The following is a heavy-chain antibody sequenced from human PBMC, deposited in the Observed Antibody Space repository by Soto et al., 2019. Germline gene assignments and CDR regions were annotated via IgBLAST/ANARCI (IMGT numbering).Heavy chain of an antibody. CDR3: ARDLNAAAGYYYYYGMDV. D-gene: IGHD6-13*01. CDR1: GYTFTSYG. CDR2: ISAYNGNT. J-gene: IGHJ6*02. Sequence: ASVKVSCKASGYTFTSYGISWVRQAPGQGLEWMGWISAYNGNTNYAQKLQGRVTMTTDTSTSTAYMELRCLRSDDTAVYYCARDLNAAAGYYYYYGMDVWGQGTTVTVSS. V-gene: IGHV1-18*01.